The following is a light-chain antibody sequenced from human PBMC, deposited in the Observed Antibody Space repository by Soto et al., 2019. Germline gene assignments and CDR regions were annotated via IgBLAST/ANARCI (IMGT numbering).Light chain of an antibody. Sequence: QSVLTQPPSVSAAPGQKVTISCSGSSSNIESNYVSWYQQVSGTAPKLLIYEDNKRPSGIPDRFSGSKSGTSATLGITGLQTGDEADYYCGTWDSGLSTGVFGGGTKVTVL. V-gene: IGLV1-51*02. CDR2: EDN. J-gene: IGLJ3*02. CDR3: GTWDSGLSTGV. CDR1: SSNIESNY.